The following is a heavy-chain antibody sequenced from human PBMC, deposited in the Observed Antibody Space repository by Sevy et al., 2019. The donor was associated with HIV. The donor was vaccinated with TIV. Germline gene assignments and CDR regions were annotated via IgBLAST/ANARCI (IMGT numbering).Heavy chain of an antibody. V-gene: IGHV3-23*01. CDR3: ARTPLTPGYSSGWPLPPIQH. CDR2: ISGSGGST. Sequence: GESLKISCAASGFTFSSYAMSWVRQAPGKGLEWVSAISGSGGSTYYADSVKGRFTISRDNSKNTLYLQMNSLRAEDTAVYYCARTPLTPGYSSGWPLPPIQHWGQGTLVTVSS. J-gene: IGHJ1*01. CDR1: GFTFSSYA. D-gene: IGHD6-19*01.